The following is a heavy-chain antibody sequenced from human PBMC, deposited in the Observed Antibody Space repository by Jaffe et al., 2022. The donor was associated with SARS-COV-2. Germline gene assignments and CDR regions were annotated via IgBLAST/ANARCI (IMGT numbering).Heavy chain of an antibody. Sequence: QVQLVESGGGVVQPGRSLRLSCAASGFTFSSYGMHWVRQAPGKGLEWVAVISYDGSNKYYADSVKGRFTISRDNSKNTLYLQMNSLRAEDTAVYYCAKDEHSSGIYYFDYWGQGTLVTVSS. J-gene: IGHJ4*02. V-gene: IGHV3-30*18. CDR1: GFTFSSYG. CDR2: ISYDGSNK. CDR3: AKDEHSSGIYYFDY. D-gene: IGHD6-19*01.